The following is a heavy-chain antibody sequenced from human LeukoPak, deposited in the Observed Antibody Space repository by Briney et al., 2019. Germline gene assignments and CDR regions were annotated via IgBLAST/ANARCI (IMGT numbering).Heavy chain of an antibody. Sequence: GGSLRLSCAASGFTFSSYAIHWVRQAPGEGLEWMAVISYDGSTKYYADSVKGRFTISRDNSKNTMYLQMNSLRAEDTAVYYCAKRLWGGGSGPVLLYYGMDVWGQGTTVTVSS. CDR1: GFTFSSYA. V-gene: IGHV3-30*18. CDR3: AKRLWGGGSGPVLLYYGMDV. J-gene: IGHJ6*02. CDR2: ISYDGSTK. D-gene: IGHD3-16*01.